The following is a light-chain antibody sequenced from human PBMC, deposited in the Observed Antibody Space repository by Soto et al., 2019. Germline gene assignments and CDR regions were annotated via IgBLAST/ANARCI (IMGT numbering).Light chain of an antibody. CDR3: AAWDDSLTAWV. V-gene: IGLV1-47*02. CDR2: SNN. J-gene: IGLJ3*02. Sequence: QSVLTQPPSASGTPGQRVTISCSGSNSNIGGNYVYWYQQLPGTPPKLLIYSNNQRPSGVPDRFSGSKSGTSASMAISGVRSEDEADYYCAAWDDSLTAWVFGGGTKLTVL. CDR1: NSNIGGNY.